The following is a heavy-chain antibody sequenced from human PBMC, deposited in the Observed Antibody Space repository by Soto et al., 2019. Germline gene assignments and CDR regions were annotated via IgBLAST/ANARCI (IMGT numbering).Heavy chain of an antibody. D-gene: IGHD1-7*01. Sequence: SHTHSLTCAISGDSVSSNNASWNWIRQSPSRGLEWLGRTYYRSRWYNDYAVSVKSRITVNPDTSKNQFSLQLTSVTPEDTAVYYCAGTTSHYWYYMDVWGKGTTVTVSS. CDR1: GDSVSSNNAS. CDR2: TYYRSRWYN. CDR3: AGTTSHYWYYMDV. J-gene: IGHJ6*03. V-gene: IGHV6-1*01.